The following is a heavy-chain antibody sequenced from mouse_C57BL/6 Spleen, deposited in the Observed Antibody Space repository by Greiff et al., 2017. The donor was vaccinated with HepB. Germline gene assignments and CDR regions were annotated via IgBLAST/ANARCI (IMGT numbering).Heavy chain of an antibody. D-gene: IGHD2-1*01. Sequence: QVQLQQPGAELVKPGASVKLSCKASGYTFTSYWMHWVKQRPGQGLEWIGMIHPNSGSTNYNEKFKSKATLTVDKSSSTAYMQLSSLTSEDSAVYYCARSRGGNYDYFDYWGQGTTLTVSS. CDR2: IHPNSGST. CDR3: ARSRGGNYDYFDY. CDR1: GYTFTSYW. J-gene: IGHJ2*01. V-gene: IGHV1-64*01.